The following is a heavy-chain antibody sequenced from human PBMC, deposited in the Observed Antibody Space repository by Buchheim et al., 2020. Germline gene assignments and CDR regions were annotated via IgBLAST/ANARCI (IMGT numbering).Heavy chain of an antibody. CDR2: ISSSGSTI. D-gene: IGHD1-26*01. J-gene: IGHJ5*02. CDR3: ARDWSGSYSNWFDP. V-gene: IGHV3-48*03. CDR1: GFTFSSYE. Sequence: EVQLVESGGGLVQPGGSLRLSCAASGFTFSSYEMNWVRQAPGKGLEWVSYISSSGSTIYYADSVKGRFTISRDNAKNSPYLQMNSLRAEDTAVYYCARDWSGSYSNWFDPWGQGTL.